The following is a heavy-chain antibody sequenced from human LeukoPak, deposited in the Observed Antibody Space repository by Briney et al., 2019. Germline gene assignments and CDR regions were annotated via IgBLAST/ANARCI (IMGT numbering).Heavy chain of an antibody. Sequence: SETLSLTCTVSGGSISSGGYYWSWIRQHPGKGLEWIGYIYYSGSTYYNPSLKSRVTISVDTSKNQFSLKLSSVTAADTAVYYCARGRGSYDFWSGYSGVPNWYFDLWGRGTLVTVSS. CDR1: GGSISSGGYY. D-gene: IGHD3-3*01. J-gene: IGHJ2*01. V-gene: IGHV4-31*03. CDR2: IYYSGST. CDR3: ARGRGSYDFWSGYSGVPNWYFDL.